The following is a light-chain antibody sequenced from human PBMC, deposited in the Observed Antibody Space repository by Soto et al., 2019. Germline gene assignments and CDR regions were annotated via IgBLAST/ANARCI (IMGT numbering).Light chain of an antibody. V-gene: IGLV2-8*01. Sequence: QSVLTQPASVSGSPGQSVAISCTGTSNDVGGYNYVSWLQQHPGKAPKVIIYEVSKRPSGVPNRFSGSKSGNTASLTVSGLQGEDEADYYCSSYAGSNTLVIFGGGTKLTVL. CDR2: EVS. CDR1: SNDVGGYNY. CDR3: SSYAGSNTLVI. J-gene: IGLJ2*01.